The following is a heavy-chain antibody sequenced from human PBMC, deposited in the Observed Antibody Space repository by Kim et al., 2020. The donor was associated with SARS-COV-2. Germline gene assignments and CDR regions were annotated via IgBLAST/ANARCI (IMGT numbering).Heavy chain of an antibody. D-gene: IGHD5-18*01. V-gene: IGHV4-34*01. Sequence: YNPSLKSRVTISVDTSKNQFSLKLSSVTAADTAVYYCARVLQLWLNWFDPWGQETLVTVSS. CDR3: ARVLQLWLNWFDP. J-gene: IGHJ5*02.